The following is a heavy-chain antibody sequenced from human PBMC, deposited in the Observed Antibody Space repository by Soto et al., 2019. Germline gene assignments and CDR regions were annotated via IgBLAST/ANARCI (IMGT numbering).Heavy chain of an antibody. D-gene: IGHD3-10*01. V-gene: IGHV4-31*03. CDR3: ARDPSITMVRGVINYYYYYGMAV. Sequence: PSETLSLTCTVSGGSISSGGYYWILIRQHPGKGLEWIGYIYYSGSTYYNPSLKSRVTISVDTSKNQFSLKLSSVTAADTAVYYCARDPSITMVRGVINYYYYYGMAVWGQGTTVTVSS. J-gene: IGHJ6*02. CDR2: IYYSGST. CDR1: GGSISSGGYY.